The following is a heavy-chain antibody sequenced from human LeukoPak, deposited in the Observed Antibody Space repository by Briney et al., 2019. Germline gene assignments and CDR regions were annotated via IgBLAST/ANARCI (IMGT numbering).Heavy chain of an antibody. J-gene: IGHJ4*02. D-gene: IGHD6-13*01. V-gene: IGHV4-4*07. CDR3: TIGGASGSLAH. CDR2: TYTSGDT. CDR1: RASISNNY. Sequence: PSETLSLTCTVSRASISNNYWSWSRQPAGKALEWIGRTYTSGDTNYNPSLKSRASVSVDTSKNQFYLSLRYVTAADTAVYYCTIGGASGSLAHWGPGTLVTVSS.